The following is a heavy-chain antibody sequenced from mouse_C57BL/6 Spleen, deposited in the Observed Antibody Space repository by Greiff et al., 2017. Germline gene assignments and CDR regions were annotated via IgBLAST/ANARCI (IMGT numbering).Heavy chain of an antibody. CDR3: AYYYFDY. V-gene: IGHV5-17*01. CDR1: GFTFSDYG. CDR2: ISSGSSTI. J-gene: IGHJ2*01. D-gene: IGHD1-1*02. Sequence: EVKVEESGGGLVKPGGSLKLSCAASGFTFSDYGMHWVRQAPEKGLEWVAYISSGSSTIYYADTVKGRFTISRDNAKNTLFLQMTSLRSEDTAMYYCAYYYFDYWGQGTTLTVSS.